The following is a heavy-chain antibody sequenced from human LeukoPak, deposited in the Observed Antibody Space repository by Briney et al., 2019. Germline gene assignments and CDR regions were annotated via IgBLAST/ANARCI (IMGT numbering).Heavy chain of an antibody. V-gene: IGHV3-64*02. Sequence: GGSLRLSCAAAGFIFSNYAIHWVRQAPEKGLQFVSSINSNGQKTYYADSVKGRFTSSRDYSKNTVFLQMGSLGADDMAVYYCARARRDGSNSYYFDYWGRGTLVSVSS. CDR2: INSNGQKT. J-gene: IGHJ4*02. D-gene: IGHD5-24*01. CDR1: GFIFSNYA. CDR3: ARARRDGSNSYYFDY.